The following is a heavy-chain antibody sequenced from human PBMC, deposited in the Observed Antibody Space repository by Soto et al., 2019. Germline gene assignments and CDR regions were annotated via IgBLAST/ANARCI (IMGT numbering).Heavy chain of an antibody. V-gene: IGHV3-30*03. D-gene: IGHD3-22*01. CDR3: ARLYYYDSIDVLPFDI. J-gene: IGHJ3*02. CDR2: ISYDGSNK. CDR1: GFTFSSYG. Sequence: GGSLRLSCAASGFTFSSYGMHWVRQAPGKGLEWVAVISYDGSNKYYADSVKGRFTISRDNSKNTLYLQMNSLRAEDTAVYYCARLYYYDSIDVLPFDIWGQGTMVTVSS.